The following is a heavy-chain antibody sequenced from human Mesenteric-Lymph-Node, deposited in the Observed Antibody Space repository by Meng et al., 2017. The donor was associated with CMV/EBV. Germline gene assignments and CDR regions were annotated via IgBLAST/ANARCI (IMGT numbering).Heavy chain of an antibody. CDR3: ARLFCSSTSCYSRVWDYYYGLDV. CDR2: IYPGDSDT. Sequence: KVSCKASGYTFTSYWIAWVRQMPGKGLEWMGVIYPGDSDTTYSPSFQGQVTISADKSISTAYLQWSSLKASDTTMYYCARLFCSSTSCYSRVWDYYYGLDVWGQGTAVTVSS. V-gene: IGHV5-51*01. D-gene: IGHD2-2*02. CDR1: GYTFTSYW. J-gene: IGHJ6*02.